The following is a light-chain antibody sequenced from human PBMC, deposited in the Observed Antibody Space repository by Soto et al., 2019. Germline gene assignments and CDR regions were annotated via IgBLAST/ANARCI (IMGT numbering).Light chain of an antibody. CDR1: QSVLYSSNNKNY. V-gene: IGKV4-1*01. Sequence: DIVMTQSPDSLAVSLGERATINCKSSQSVLYSSNNKNYLAWYQQKPGQPPNLLIYWASTRESGVPDRFSGSGSGTDFTLTINSLQAEDVAVYYCQQYYDTPYTFGQGTKVEI. J-gene: IGKJ2*01. CDR2: WAS. CDR3: QQYYDTPYT.